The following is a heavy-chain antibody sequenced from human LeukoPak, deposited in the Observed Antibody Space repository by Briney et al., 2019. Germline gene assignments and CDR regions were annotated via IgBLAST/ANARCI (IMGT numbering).Heavy chain of an antibody. J-gene: IGHJ3*02. CDR2: IYYSGST. D-gene: IGHD3-22*01. V-gene: IGHV4-59*01. CDR3: ARGGYYYDSSGYHYALLPGAFDI. CDR1: GGSISSYY. Sequence: SETLSLTCTVSGGSISSYYWSWIRQPPGKGLEWIGYIYYSGSTNYNPSLKSRVTISVDTSKNQFSLKLSSVTAADTAVYYCARGGYYYDSSGYHYALLPGAFDIWGQGTMVTVSS.